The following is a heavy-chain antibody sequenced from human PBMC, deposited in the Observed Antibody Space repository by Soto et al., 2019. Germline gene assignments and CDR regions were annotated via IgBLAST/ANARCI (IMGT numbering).Heavy chain of an antibody. Sequence: GGSLRLSCSASGFTFSSYAMHWVRQAPGKGLEYVSAISSNGGSTYYADSVKGRFTISRDNSKNTLYLQMSSLRAEDTAVYYCVKGGYIVVVPAAIGLDPWGQGTLVTVSS. CDR2: ISSNGGST. CDR1: GFTFSSYA. V-gene: IGHV3-64D*08. D-gene: IGHD2-2*01. J-gene: IGHJ5*02. CDR3: VKGGYIVVVPAAIGLDP.